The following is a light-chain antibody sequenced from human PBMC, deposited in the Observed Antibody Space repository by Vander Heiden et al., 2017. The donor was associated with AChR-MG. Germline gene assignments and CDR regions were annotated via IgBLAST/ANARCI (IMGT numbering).Light chain of an antibody. J-gene: IGKJ5*01. CDR3: QQYGSSPPIT. CDR2: GAS. CDR1: QSISSSY. Sequence: EIDLTQSPGALSLSPAEGATLSCSGSQSISSSYLAWYQQKPGQAPRLLIYGASSRATGIPDRFSGSGSGTDFTLTISRLEPEDFAVYYCQQYGSSPPITFGQGTRLEIK. V-gene: IGKV3-20*01.